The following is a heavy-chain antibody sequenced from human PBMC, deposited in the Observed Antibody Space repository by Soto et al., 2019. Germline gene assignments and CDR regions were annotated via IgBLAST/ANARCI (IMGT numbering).Heavy chain of an antibody. V-gene: IGHV3-33*05. CDR2: MSYDGANK. Sequence: GSLILSCSASGFTFNTYGMHWVRQAPGKGLEWVAVMSYDGANKYYADSVKGRFTISRDNSKNTLNLQMNSLRAEDTAVYYCARNEIWFDYWGQGNQVTVSS. CDR3: ARNEIWFDY. J-gene: IGHJ4*02. CDR1: GFTFNTYG.